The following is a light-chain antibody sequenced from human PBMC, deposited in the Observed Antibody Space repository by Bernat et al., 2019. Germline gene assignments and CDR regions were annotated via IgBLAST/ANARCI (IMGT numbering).Light chain of an antibody. CDR3: CSYAGSSTWV. V-gene: IGLV2-23*02. CDR1: SSDFGSYNL. J-gene: IGLJ3*02. Sequence: QSALTQPASVSGSPGQSITISCTGTSSDFGSYNLVSWYQQHPGKAPKLMIYEVSKRPSGVSNRFSGSKSGNTASLTTSGLQAEDEADYYCCSYAGSSTWVFGGGTKLTVL. CDR2: EVS.